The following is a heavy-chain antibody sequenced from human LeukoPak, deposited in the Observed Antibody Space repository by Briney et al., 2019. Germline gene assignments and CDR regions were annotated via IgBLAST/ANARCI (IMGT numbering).Heavy chain of an antibody. CDR2: IYYRGST. CDR1: RSSISSSGYY. Sequence: NPSETLSLTCTVSRSSISSSGYYWVWIRQPPGRGLEWIGSIYYRGSTYYNPSLKSRVTISVDTSKNQFSLKLSSVTASDTAVYYCARGVPATKGSRFDPWGQGTLVTVSS. V-gene: IGHV4-39*07. CDR3: ARGVPATKGSRFDP. J-gene: IGHJ5*02. D-gene: IGHD2-2*01.